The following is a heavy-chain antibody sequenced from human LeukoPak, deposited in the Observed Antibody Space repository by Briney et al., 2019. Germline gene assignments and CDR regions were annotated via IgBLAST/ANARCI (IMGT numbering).Heavy chain of an antibody. V-gene: IGHV4-59*08. CDR2: IYYSGST. D-gene: IGHD6-13*01. CDR3: ARQQTDIAAAGQGWFDP. J-gene: IGHJ5*02. CDR1: GGSISSYY. Sequence: SETLSLTCTVSGGSISSYYWSWIRQPAGKGLEWIGYIYYSGSTNYNPSLKSRVTISVDTSKNQFSLRLSSVTAADTAVYYCARQQTDIAAAGQGWFDPWGQGTLVTVSS.